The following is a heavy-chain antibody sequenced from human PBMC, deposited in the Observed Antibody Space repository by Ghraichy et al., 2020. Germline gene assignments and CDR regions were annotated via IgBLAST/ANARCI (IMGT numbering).Heavy chain of an antibody. D-gene: IGHD3-3*01. CDR1: GGSISSGPYS. Sequence: SETLSLTCAVSGGSISSGPYSWTWLRQPPGKGLEWIEYIYHSGPAYYTPSLETRVTISVDNFENQFSLQLTSVTAADAAVYYCAILASSDVDVWGPGIAVTVSS. CDR2: IYHSGPA. J-gene: IGHJ6*02. CDR3: AILASSDVDV. V-gene: IGHV4-30-2*01.